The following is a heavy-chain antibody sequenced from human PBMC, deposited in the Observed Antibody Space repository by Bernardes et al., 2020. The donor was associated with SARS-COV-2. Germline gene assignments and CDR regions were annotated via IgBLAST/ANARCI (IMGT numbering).Heavy chain of an antibody. CDR3: AKGGPYKWNNGLS. V-gene: IGHV4-34*01. Sequence: SETLSLTCVVYGGSLSGIYWTWIRQAPEQGLEWIGEINQSGRNNSNPSLKGRVTMSVDTSKNQFSLKLTSVTAADTAVYYCAKGGPYKWNNGLSWGQGTLVTVSS. CDR2: INQSGRN. CDR1: GGSLSGIY. J-gene: IGHJ4*02. D-gene: IGHD1-20*01.